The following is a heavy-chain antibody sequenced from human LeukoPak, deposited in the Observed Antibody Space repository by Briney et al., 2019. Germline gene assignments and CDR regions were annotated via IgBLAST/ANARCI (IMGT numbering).Heavy chain of an antibody. CDR3: ANFLRWSTHDY. Sequence: PGRSLRLSCAASGFTFSGHGMHWVRQAPGKGLEWVAVIWFDGSQKYYADSVKGRFTISRDNSKNTLYLQMDSLRAEDTAVYYCANFLRWSTHDYWGQGTLVTVSS. J-gene: IGHJ4*02. CDR2: IWFDGSQK. CDR1: GFTFSGHG. D-gene: IGHD2/OR15-2a*01. V-gene: IGHV3-33*06.